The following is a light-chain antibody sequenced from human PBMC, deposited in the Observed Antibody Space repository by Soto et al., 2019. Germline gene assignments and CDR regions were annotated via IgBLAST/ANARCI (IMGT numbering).Light chain of an antibody. V-gene: IGLV2-14*01. CDR2: DVS. Sequence: QSVLTQPASVSGSPGQSITISCTGTSSDVGGYNYVSWYQQHPGKAPKLMIYDVSNRPSGVSNRCSGPKSGNTAYLTISGLQAEDEADYYCSSYTSSSTYVFGTGTKVTVL. J-gene: IGLJ1*01. CDR3: SSYTSSSTYV. CDR1: SSDVGGYNY.